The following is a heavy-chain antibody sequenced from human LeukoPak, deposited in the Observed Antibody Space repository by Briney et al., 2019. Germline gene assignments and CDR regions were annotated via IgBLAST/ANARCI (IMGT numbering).Heavy chain of an antibody. J-gene: IGHJ4*02. CDR1: GFTLSAYG. V-gene: IGHV3-30*03. D-gene: IGHD6-13*01. Sequence: GGTLRLSCAASGFTLSAYGMHWVRQTPGKGLEWVAVISYDGSNKYYADSVKGRFTISRDNSKNTLYLQMNSLRAEDTAVYYCALSSSWYGGFFDYWGQGTLVTVSS. CDR3: ALSSSWYGGFFDY. CDR2: ISYDGSNK.